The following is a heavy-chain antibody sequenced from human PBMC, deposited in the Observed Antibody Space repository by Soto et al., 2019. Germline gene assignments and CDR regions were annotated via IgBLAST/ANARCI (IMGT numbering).Heavy chain of an antibody. V-gene: IGHV4-31*03. D-gene: IGHD3-16*01. J-gene: IGHJ4*02. CDR2: IYYSGST. CDR3: PLRWGAPGGLSFDY. Sequence: QVQLQESGPGLVKPSQTLSLTCTVSGGSISSGGYYWSWIRQHPGKGLEWIGYIYYSGSTYYNPSLRSRFTISVNTSKTHSPLKRASVTAADTAVYYCPLRWGAPGGLSFDYGGQGPLVTVSS. CDR1: GGSISSGGYY.